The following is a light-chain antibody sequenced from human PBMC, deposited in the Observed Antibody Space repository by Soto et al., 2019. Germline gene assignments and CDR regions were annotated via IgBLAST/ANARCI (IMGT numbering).Light chain of an antibody. Sequence: SALPQPASVSGSPGQSITISCTGTSSDVGSYNLVSWYQQHPGKAPKLMIYEGSKRPSGVSNRFSGSKSGNTASLTISGLQAEDEADYYCCSYAGSSYVFGTGTKVTV. V-gene: IGLV2-23*01. CDR3: CSYAGSSYV. CDR2: EGS. CDR1: SSDVGSYNL. J-gene: IGLJ1*01.